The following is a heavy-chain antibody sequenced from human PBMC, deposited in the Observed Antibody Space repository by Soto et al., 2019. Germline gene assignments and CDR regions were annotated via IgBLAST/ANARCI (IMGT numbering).Heavy chain of an antibody. CDR2: IIPIVGTA. Sequence: QVQLVQSGAEVKKPGSSVKVSCKASGGTFSSYAISWVRQAPGQGLEWMGGIIPIVGTANYAQKFQGRVTITEDESTSTAYKELSRRSCEEMAGYYCARDKGVEFYFWGQGTLVTVSS. CDR1: GGTFSSYA. CDR3: ARDKGVEFYF. V-gene: IGHV1-69*01. D-gene: IGHD2-8*01. J-gene: IGHJ4*02.